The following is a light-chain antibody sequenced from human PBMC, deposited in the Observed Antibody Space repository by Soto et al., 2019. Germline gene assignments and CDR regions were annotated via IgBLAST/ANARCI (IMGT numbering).Light chain of an antibody. CDR1: SGHSSYA. V-gene: IGLV4-69*01. CDR2: LNSDGSH. Sequence: QTVVSQSPSASASLGASVKLTCTLSSGHSSYAIAWHQQQPEKGPRYLVKLNSDGSHTKGDDIPDRFSVSSSGAERSLTISSLRSEDEADYYCQTWGPGFVVFGGGTKLTVL. J-gene: IGLJ2*01. CDR3: QTWGPGFVV.